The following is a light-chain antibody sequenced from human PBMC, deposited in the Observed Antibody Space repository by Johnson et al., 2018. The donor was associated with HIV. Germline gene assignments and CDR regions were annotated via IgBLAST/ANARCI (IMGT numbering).Light chain of an antibody. V-gene: IGLV1-51*01. Sequence: QSVLTQPPSVSAAPGQKVTISCSGSSSNIGNNYVSWYQQVPGTAPKLLIYDNNKRPSGIPDRFSGSKSGTSATLGITGLQTGDEADYYYETWDSSLSGYYVFGTGTKLTVL. J-gene: IGLJ1*01. CDR3: ETWDSSLSGYYV. CDR2: DNN. CDR1: SSNIGNNY.